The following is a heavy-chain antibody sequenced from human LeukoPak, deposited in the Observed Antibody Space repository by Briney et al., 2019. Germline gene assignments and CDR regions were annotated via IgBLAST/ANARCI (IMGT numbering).Heavy chain of an antibody. V-gene: IGHV1-46*01. CDR3: ARGSSGDDNWFDP. J-gene: IGHJ5*02. CDR1: GGTFSSYA. Sequence: ASVKVSCKASGGTFSSYAISWVRQAPGQGLEWMGIINPSGGSTSYAQKFQGRVTMTRDMSTSTVYMELSSLRSEDTAVYYCARGSSGDDNWFDPWGQGTLVTVSS. CDR2: INPSGGST. D-gene: IGHD6-25*01.